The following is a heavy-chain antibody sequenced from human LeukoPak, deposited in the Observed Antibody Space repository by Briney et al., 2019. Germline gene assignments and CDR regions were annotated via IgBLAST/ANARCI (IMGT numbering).Heavy chain of an antibody. D-gene: IGHD2-2*01. V-gene: IGHV1-18*01. J-gene: IGHJ4*02. CDR2: ISAYNGNT. CDR1: GYTYTSYG. Sequence: ASVKVSCKASGYTYTSYGISWVRQAPGQGLEWMGWISAYNGNTNYALKLQGRVTMTTDTSTSTAYMELRSLRSDDTAVYYCARDWDDGCSSTSCPFFDYWGQGTLVTVSS. CDR3: ARDWDDGCSSTSCPFFDY.